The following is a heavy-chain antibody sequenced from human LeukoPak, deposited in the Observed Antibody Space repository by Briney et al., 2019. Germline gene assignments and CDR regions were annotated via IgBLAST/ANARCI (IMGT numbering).Heavy chain of an antibody. CDR3: ARSLGVGGTYYFDY. Sequence: SEALSLTCAVSGYSISSSYYWGWIRQPPGKGLEWIGTIYHSGSTNYNPSLKSRVTISVDTSKNQFSLKLSSVTAADTAVYYCARSLGVGGTYYFDYWGQGTLVTVSS. CDR1: GYSISSSYY. CDR2: IYHSGST. J-gene: IGHJ4*02. V-gene: IGHV4-38-2*01. D-gene: IGHD1/OR15-1a*01.